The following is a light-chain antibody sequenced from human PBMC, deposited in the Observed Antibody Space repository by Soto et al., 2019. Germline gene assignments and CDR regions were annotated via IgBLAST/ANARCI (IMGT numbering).Light chain of an antibody. CDR2: AAS. J-gene: IGKJ1*01. CDR1: QGISNY. CDR3: QQLNSYPWT. V-gene: IGKV1-9*01. Sequence: IQLNQSPSSLSASIGDRGRITSRASQGISNYLAWYQQKPGKAPKLLIYAASTLQSGVPSRFSGRGSGTDFTLTISSLHPEDFATYYCQQLNSYPWTFGQGTKVDIK.